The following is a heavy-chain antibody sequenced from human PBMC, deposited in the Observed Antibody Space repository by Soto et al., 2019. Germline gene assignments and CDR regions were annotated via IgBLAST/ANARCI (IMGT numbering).Heavy chain of an antibody. CDR2: ISGSGGST. D-gene: IGHD6-13*01. V-gene: IGHV3-23*01. CDR3: ARATATAGTSSWFDP. Sequence: SLRLSCAASGFTFSSYAMSWVRQAPGRGLEWVSGISGSGGSTYYTDSVKGRFTISRDNSKNTLSLQMNSLRAEDTAIYYCARATATAGTSSWFDPWGQGALVTVSS. CDR1: GFTFSSYA. J-gene: IGHJ5*02.